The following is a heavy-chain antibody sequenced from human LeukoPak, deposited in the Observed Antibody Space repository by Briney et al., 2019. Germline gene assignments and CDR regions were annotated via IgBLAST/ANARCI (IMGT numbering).Heavy chain of an antibody. CDR2: ISYDGGNK. Sequence: PGRSLRLSCAASGFTFSSYAMHWVRQAPGKGLEWVAVISYDGGNKYYADSVKGRFTISRDNSKNTLYLQMNSLRAEDTAVYYCARVYRYSSSWPAYYYYYMDVWGKGTTVTVSS. V-gene: IGHV3-30*04. CDR3: ARVYRYSSSWPAYYYYYMDV. D-gene: IGHD6-13*01. J-gene: IGHJ6*03. CDR1: GFTFSSYA.